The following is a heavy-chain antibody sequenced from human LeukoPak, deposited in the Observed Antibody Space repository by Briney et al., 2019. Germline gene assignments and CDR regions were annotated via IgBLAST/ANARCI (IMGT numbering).Heavy chain of an antibody. J-gene: IGHJ4*02. CDR2: IYSGGST. CDR1: GFAFSSNY. D-gene: IGHD3-22*01. CDR3: AREREYYYDSRGETLFDY. Sequence: GGSLRLSCAASGFAFSSNYMSWVRQAPGKGLEWVSVIYSGGSTYYADSVKGRFTISRDNSKNTLYLQMNSLRAEDTAVYYCAREREYYYDSRGETLFDYWGQGTLVTVSS. V-gene: IGHV3-66*02.